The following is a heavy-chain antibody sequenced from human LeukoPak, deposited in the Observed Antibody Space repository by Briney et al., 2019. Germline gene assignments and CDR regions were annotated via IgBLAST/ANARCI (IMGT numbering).Heavy chain of an antibody. CDR3: ARVRNSGYSWTGIIDY. Sequence: PSETLSLTCTVSGGSISNYYWSWIRQPPGKGLEWIGYIYYGGSTNYKSSLKSRVLRPVDTSKNQFSLKLSSVTAADTAVYFCARVRNSGYSWTGIIDYWGQGTLVTVSA. V-gene: IGHV4-59*01. CDR1: GGSISNYY. CDR2: IYYGGST. D-gene: IGHD5-12*01. J-gene: IGHJ4*02.